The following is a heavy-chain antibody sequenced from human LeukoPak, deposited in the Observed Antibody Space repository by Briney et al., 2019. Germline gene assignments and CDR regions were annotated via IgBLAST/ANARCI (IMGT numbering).Heavy chain of an antibody. V-gene: IGHV1-8*03. CDR3: AKSRIAYGDYVRSNDGFNWFDP. J-gene: IGHJ5*02. CDR1: GYTFTSYD. D-gene: IGHD4-17*01. Sequence: ASVKVSCKASGYTFTSYDINWVRQATGQGLEWMGWMNPNSGNTGYAQKFQGRVTITADKSTSTAYMELSSLRSEDTAVYYCAKSRIAYGDYVRSNDGFNWFDPWGQGTLVTVSS. CDR2: MNPNSGNT.